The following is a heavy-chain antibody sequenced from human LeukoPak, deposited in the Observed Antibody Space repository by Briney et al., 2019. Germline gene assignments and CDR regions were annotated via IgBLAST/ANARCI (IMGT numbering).Heavy chain of an antibody. J-gene: IGHJ5*02. CDR3: ARDKGMRGPAAKALDP. V-gene: IGHV4-34*01. D-gene: IGHD2-2*01. CDR2: INHSGST. Sequence: PSETLSLTCAVYGGSFSGYYWSWIRQPPGKGLEWIGEINHSGSTNYNPSLKSRVTISVDTSKNQFSLKLSSVTAADTAVYYCARDKGMRGPAAKALDPWGQGTLVTVSS. CDR1: GGSFSGYY.